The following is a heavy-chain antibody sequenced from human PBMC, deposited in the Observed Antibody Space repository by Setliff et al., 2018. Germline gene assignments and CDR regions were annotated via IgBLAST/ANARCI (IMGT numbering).Heavy chain of an antibody. CDR3: AREIVTPYITMVRETARGFDP. Sequence: ASVKVSCKASGYTFTSYAMHWVRQAPGQRLEWMGWINAGNGNTKYSQEFQGRVTITRDTSASTAYMELSSLRSEDTAVYYCAREIVTPYITMVRETARGFDPWGQGTLVTVSS. CDR1: GYTFTSYA. CDR2: INAGNGNT. D-gene: IGHD3-10*01. J-gene: IGHJ5*02. V-gene: IGHV1-3*01.